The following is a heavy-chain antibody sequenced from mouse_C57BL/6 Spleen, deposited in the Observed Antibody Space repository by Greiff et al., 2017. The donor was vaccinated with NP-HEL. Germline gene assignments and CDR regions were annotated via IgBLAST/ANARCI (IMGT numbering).Heavy chain of an antibody. D-gene: IGHD2-4*01. CDR3: ARGDYDGDAMDY. CDR1: GYTFTDYY. V-gene: IGHV1-26*01. J-gene: IGHJ4*01. Sequence: EVKLQQSGPELVKPGASVKISCKASGYTFTDYYMNWVKQSHGKSLEWIGDINPNNGGTSYNQKFKGKATLTVDKSSSTAYMELRSLTSEDSAVYYCARGDYDGDAMDYWGQGTSVTVSS. CDR2: INPNNGGT.